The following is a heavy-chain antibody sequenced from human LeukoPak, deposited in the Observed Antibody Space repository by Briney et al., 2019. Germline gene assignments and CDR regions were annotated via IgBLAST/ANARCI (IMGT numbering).Heavy chain of an antibody. J-gene: IGHJ4*02. V-gene: IGHV1-69*13. CDR2: IIPIFGTA. CDR3: ATLGYCSGGSCYGY. CDR1: GGTFSSYA. Sequence: GASVKVSCKASGGTFSSYAISWVRQAPGQGLEWMGGIIPIFGTANYAQKFQCRVTITADESTSTAYMELSSLRSEDTAVYYCATLGYCSGGSCYGYWGQGTLVTVSS. D-gene: IGHD2-15*01.